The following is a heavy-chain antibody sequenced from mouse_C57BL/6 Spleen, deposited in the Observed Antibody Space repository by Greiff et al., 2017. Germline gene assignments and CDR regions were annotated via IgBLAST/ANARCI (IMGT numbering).Heavy chain of an antibody. CDR1: GYTFTGYW. CDR3: ARREIYDGFEGFAY. CDR2: ILPGSGST. V-gene: IGHV1-9*01. D-gene: IGHD2-3*01. Sequence: QVQLQQSGAELMKPGASVKLSCKATGYTFTGYWIEWVKQRPGHGLEWIGEILPGSGSTNYNEKFKGKATFTADTSSNTAYMQLSSLTTEDSAICYCARREIYDGFEGFAYWGQGTLVTVSA. J-gene: IGHJ3*01.